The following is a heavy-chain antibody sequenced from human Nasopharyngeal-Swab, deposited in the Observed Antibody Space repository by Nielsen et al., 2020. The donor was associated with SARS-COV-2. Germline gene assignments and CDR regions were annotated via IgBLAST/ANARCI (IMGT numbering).Heavy chain of an antibody. D-gene: IGHD6-6*01. Sequence: SVKVSCKASGGTFSSYVISWVRQAPRQGLEWMGGIIPIFGTANYAQKFQGRVTITADESTSTAYRVLSSLRSEDTAVYYCARAWGVHSSSLLLTSYYYYYMDVWGKGTTVTVSS. V-gene: IGHV1-69*13. CDR2: IIPIFGTA. CDR3: ARAWGVHSSSLLLTSYYYYYMDV. J-gene: IGHJ6*03. CDR1: GGTFSSYV.